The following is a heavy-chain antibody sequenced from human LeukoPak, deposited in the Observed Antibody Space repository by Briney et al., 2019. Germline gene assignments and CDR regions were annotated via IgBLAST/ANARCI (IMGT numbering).Heavy chain of an antibody. V-gene: IGHV3-15*07. Sequence: GGSLRLSCAASGFSFSDAWMNWVRQAPGKGLEWVGHIRSKVDGGTPDYVAPVKGRFTISRDDSRNTLYLQMSSLNTEDTAVYYCTTRSPARYCSDGACYSSADNWGQGTLVTVSS. D-gene: IGHD2-15*01. CDR3: TTRSPARYCSDGACYSSADN. CDR2: IRSKVDGGTP. J-gene: IGHJ4*02. CDR1: GFSFSDAW.